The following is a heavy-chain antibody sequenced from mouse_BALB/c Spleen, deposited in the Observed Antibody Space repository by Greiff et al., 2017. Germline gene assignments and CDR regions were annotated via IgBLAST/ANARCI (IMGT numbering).Heavy chain of an antibody. CDR1: GYTFTSYD. D-gene: IGHD2-10*02. Sequence: VQLQESGAELVKPGASVKLSCKASGYTFTSYDINWVRQRPEKGLEWIGGIFPGDGSTKYNEKFKGKATLTTDKSSSTAYMQISRLTSEDSAVYFCARSGYGYYFDFWGQGTTLPVSS. CDR3: ARSGYGYYFDF. J-gene: IGHJ2*01. CDR2: IFPGDGST. V-gene: IGHV1-85*01.